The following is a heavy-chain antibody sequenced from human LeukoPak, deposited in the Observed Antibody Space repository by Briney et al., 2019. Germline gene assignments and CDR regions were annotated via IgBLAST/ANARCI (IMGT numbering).Heavy chain of an antibody. D-gene: IGHD3-3*01. CDR3: ARGRRVGITIFGVVPLWDY. J-gene: IGHJ4*02. V-gene: IGHV1-2*02. CDR2: INPNSGGT. Sequence: GASVKVSCKASGYTFTGCYMHWVRQAPGQGLEWMGWINPNSGGTNYAQKFQGRVTMTRDTSISTAYMELSRLRSDDTAVYYCARGRRVGITIFGVVPLWDYWGQGTLVTVSS. CDR1: GYTFTGCY.